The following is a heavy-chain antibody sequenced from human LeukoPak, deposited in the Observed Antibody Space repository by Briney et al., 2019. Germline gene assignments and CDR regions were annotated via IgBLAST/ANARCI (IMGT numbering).Heavy chain of an antibody. D-gene: IGHD6-19*01. J-gene: IGHJ4*02. CDR1: GFTFSSYG. CDR3: AKDPSSGPTTNDY. CDR2: ISYDGSNK. V-gene: IGHV3-30*18. Sequence: GGSLRLSCAASGFTFSSYGMHWVRQAPGKGLEWVAVISYDGSNKYYADSVKGRFTTSRDNSKNTLYLQMNSLRAEDTAVYYCAKDPSSGPTTNDYWGQGTLVTVSS.